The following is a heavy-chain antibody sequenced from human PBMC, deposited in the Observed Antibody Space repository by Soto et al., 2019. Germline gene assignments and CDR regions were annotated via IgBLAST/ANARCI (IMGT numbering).Heavy chain of an antibody. D-gene: IGHD2-8*01. V-gene: IGHV4-34*01. J-gene: IGHJ4*01. CDR2: INYSGNT. CDR1: GGSFSGYY. Sequence: SETLSLTCAVYGGSFSGYYWSWIRQPPGKGLEWIGNINYSGNTNHNPSLKSRVTISVDTSKNQFSLKLSSVTAADTSVYYCAREENGQSHYWGRGTLVTVSS. CDR3: AREENGQSHY.